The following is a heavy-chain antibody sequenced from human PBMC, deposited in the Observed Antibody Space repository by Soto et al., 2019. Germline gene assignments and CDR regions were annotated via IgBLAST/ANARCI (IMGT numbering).Heavy chain of an antibody. J-gene: IGHJ4*02. Sequence: ETLSLTCTISGGSISVYYWSWIRQSPRQGLEWIGYVYDNGRPYYSPSLKSRVTISADTSKNQISLKLTSATAADTAVYYCARGVGSSPPRYWGRGTLVTVSS. CDR1: GGSISVYY. V-gene: IGHV4-59*01. CDR2: VYDNGRP. CDR3: ARGVGSSPPRY. D-gene: IGHD3-9*01.